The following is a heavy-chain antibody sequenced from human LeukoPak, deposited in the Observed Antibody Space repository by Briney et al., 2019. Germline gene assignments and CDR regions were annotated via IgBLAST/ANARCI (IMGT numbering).Heavy chain of an antibody. V-gene: IGHV3-7*01. CDR2: IKPDGSVG. J-gene: IGHJ1*01. D-gene: IGHD6-13*01. Sequence: QSGGSLRLSCAASGFTFSSYRMTWVRQAPGKGLEWVANIKPDGSVGYYVDSVRGRFIISRDNAGNSLYLQMNSLRVEDTAVYYCAQNLVAAAGDHWGQGTLLIVSS. CDR1: GFTFSSYR. CDR3: AQNLVAAAGDH.